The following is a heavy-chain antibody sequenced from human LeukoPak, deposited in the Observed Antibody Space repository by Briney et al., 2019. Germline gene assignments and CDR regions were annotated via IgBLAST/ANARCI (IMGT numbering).Heavy chain of an antibody. CDR3: ARDFRGSVDAFDI. CDR2: IYYSGRT. Sequence: SETLSLTCTVSGGSISDYYWNWMRQPPGKGLEWIGYIYYSGRTNYNPSLKSRVSISVDTSKDQFSLKLSSVTAADTAVYYCARDFRGSVDAFDIWGQGTMVAVSS. V-gene: IGHV4-59*01. CDR1: GGSISDYY. J-gene: IGHJ3*02.